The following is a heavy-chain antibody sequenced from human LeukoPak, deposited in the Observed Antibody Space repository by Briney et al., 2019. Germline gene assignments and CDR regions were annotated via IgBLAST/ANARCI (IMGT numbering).Heavy chain of an antibody. Sequence: PGRSLRLSCAASGFTFSSYAMHWVRQAPGKGLEWVAVISYDGSNKYYADSVKGRFTISRDNSKNTLYLQMNSLRAEDTAVYYCARDPDRYCSSTSCYALDYWGQGTRVTVSS. CDR2: ISYDGSNK. V-gene: IGHV3-30-3*01. D-gene: IGHD2-2*01. CDR3: ARDPDRYCSSTSCYALDY. J-gene: IGHJ4*02. CDR1: GFTFSSYA.